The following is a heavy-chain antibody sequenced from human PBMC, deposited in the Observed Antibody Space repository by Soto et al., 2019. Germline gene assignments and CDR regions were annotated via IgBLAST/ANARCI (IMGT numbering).Heavy chain of an antibody. Sequence: QVQLVESGGGVVQPGRSLRLSCAASGFTFSSYGMHWVRQAPGKGLEWVAVISYDGSNKYYADSVKGRFTISRDNSKNTLYLQMNSLRAEDTAVYYCAKYGQGTSFSYYYYYGMDVWGQGTTVTVSS. J-gene: IGHJ6*02. CDR2: ISYDGSNK. CDR3: AKYGQGTSFSYYYYYGMDV. D-gene: IGHD3-3*02. V-gene: IGHV3-30*18. CDR1: GFTFSSYG.